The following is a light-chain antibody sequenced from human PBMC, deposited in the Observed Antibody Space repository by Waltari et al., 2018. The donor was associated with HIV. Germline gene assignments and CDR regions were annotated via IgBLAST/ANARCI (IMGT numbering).Light chain of an antibody. Sequence: DIQMTQSPSTLSASVGDRVTITCRASQSISSWLAWYQQKPGKAPKLLIYKASSLDSGVPSRFSGSGSVTEFTLTISSLQPDDFATYYCQQYSTYPAFGQGTKVEIK. V-gene: IGKV1-5*03. CDR3: QQYSTYPA. CDR1: QSISSW. CDR2: KAS. J-gene: IGKJ1*01.